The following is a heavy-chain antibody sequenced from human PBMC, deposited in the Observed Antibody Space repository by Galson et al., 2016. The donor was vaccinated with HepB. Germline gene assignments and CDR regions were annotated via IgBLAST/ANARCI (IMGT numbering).Heavy chain of an antibody. Sequence: ETLSLTCTVSGDSISSVNWWTWVRQSPEKGLEWIGEIYHSGITNYNPSLKRRLPISVDKSKNHFSLHLTSVTAADTAVYYCARAPYNDFVVDYWGQGALVTVSS. CDR2: IYHSGIT. CDR3: ARAPYNDFVVDY. D-gene: IGHD5-24*01. J-gene: IGHJ4*02. CDR1: GDSISSVNW. V-gene: IGHV4-4*02.